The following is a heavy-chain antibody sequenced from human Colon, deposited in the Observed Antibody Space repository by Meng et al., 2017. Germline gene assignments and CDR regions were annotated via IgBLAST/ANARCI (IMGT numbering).Heavy chain of an antibody. V-gene: IGHV3-15*01. Sequence: GESLKISCAASGFTFSNAWMSWVRQAPGKGLEWVGRIKSKTDGGTTDYAAPVKGRFTISRDDSKNTLYLQMNSLRAEDTAVYYCARVQGELLRYFDYWGQGKLVTGAS. CDR1: GFTFSNAW. D-gene: IGHD1-26*01. CDR3: ARVQGELLRYFDY. CDR2: IKSKTDGGTT. J-gene: IGHJ4*02.